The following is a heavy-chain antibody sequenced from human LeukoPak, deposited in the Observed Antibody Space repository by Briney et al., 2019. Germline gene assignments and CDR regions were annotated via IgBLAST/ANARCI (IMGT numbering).Heavy chain of an antibody. D-gene: IGHD6-19*01. CDR2: IYYSGST. J-gene: IGHJ4*02. V-gene: IGHV4-59*01. Sequence: SETLSLTCTVSGGSISSYYWSWIRQPPGKGLEWIGYIYYSGSTNYNPSLKSRVTISVDTSKNQFSLKLSSVTAADTAVYYCARGSGLYGDSDYWGQGTLVTVSS. CDR1: GGSISSYY. CDR3: ARGSGLYGDSDY.